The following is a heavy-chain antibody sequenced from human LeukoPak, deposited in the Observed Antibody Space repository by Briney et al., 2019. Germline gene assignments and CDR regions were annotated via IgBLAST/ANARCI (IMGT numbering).Heavy chain of an antibody. CDR3: AILERFCTSSSCQGSDGLDI. V-gene: IGHV1-69*02. CDR1: GGTFSTYP. J-gene: IGHJ3*02. CDR2: IIPILDIT. D-gene: IGHD2-2*01. Sequence: SVKVSCKASGGTFSTYPINWVRPAPGQGLEWMGRIIPILDITNYAQKFQDRVTITADKSTITAYMELSGLRSEDTAVYYCAILERFCTSSSCQGSDGLDIWGQGTMVTVSS.